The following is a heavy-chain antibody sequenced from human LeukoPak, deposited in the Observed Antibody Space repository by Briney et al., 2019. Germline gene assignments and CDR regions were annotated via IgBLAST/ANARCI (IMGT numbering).Heavy chain of an antibody. CDR1: GFTFSSYS. Sequence: PGGSLRLSCAASGFTFSSYSMNWVRQAPGKGLEWVSSISGSSSYIYYADSVEGRFTISRDNAKNSLYLQMNSLRAEDTAVYYCARDRISYFDYWGQGTLVTVSS. D-gene: IGHD3-3*02. J-gene: IGHJ4*02. V-gene: IGHV3-21*01. CDR3: ARDRISYFDY. CDR2: ISGSSSYI.